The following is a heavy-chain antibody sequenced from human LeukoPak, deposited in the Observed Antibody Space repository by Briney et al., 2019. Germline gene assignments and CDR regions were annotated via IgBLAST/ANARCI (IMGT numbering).Heavy chain of an antibody. D-gene: IGHD3-22*01. CDR1: GFTVSSND. CDR2: IYSGGRT. CDR3: ARGRGDISGYYYVPLFI. J-gene: IGHJ4*02. V-gene: IGHV3-66*01. Sequence: GGSLRLSCAASGFTVSSNDMNWVRQAPGKGLEWVSVIYSGGRTYYADSVKGRFTISRDNSKNTLYLQMNSLRAEDTAVYYCARGRGDISGYYYVPLFIWGQGTLVTVSS.